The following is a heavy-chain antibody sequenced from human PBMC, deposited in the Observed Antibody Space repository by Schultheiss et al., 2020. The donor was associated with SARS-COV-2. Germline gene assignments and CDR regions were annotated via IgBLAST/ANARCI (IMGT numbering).Heavy chain of an antibody. CDR3: AKDVRWYYYMDV. CDR2: ISSSSSYI. Sequence: GESLKISCAASGFTFSNAWMSWVRQAPGKGLEWVSSISSSSSYIYYADSVKGRFTISRDNAKNSLYLQMNSLRAEDTAVYYCAKDVRWYYYMDVWGKGTTVTVSS. J-gene: IGHJ6*03. CDR1: GFTFSNAW. D-gene: IGHD5-24*01. V-gene: IGHV3-21*04.